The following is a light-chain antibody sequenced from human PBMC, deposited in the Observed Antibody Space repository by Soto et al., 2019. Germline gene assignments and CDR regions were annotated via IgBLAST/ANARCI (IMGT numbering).Light chain of an antibody. J-gene: IGKJ3*01. V-gene: IGKV3-15*01. CDR2: GAS. CDR3: QQYNAWPPL. Sequence: ERVMTQSPATLSVSPGERATLSCRASQSLSSNLAWYQQKPGQAPRLIIYGASTRATGIPARFSGSGSGTEFTLTISSLQSEDFAVYYCQQYNAWPPLFGPGTKVDIK. CDR1: QSLSSN.